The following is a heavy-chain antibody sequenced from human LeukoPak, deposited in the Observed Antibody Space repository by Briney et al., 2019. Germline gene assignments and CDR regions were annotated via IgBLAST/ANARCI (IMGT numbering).Heavy chain of an antibody. CDR2: IKQDGSEK. CDR3: ARDILYDSSGYSRWVPLDY. J-gene: IGHJ4*02. V-gene: IGHV3-7*01. CDR1: GFTFSSYW. D-gene: IGHD3-22*01. Sequence: GGSLRLSCAASGFTFSSYWMSWVRQAPGKGLEWVANIKQDGSEKYYVDSVKGRFTISRDNAKNSLYLQMNSLRAEDTAVYYCARDILYDSSGYSRWVPLDYWGQGTLVTVSS.